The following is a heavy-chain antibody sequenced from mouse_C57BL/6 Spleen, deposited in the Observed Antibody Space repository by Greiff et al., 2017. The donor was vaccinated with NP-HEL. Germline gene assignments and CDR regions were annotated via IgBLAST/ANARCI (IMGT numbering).Heavy chain of an antibody. CDR3: ARTSLLCLRRYFDV. CDR1: GYAFSSSW. CDR2: IYPGDGDT. J-gene: IGHJ1*03. Sequence: QVQLQQSGPELVKPGASVKISCKASGYAFSSSWMNWVKQRPGKGLEWIGRIYPGDGDTNYNGKFKGKATLTADKSSSTAYMQLSSLTSEDYAVYYCARTSLLCLRRYFDVWGTGTTVTVSS. D-gene: IGHD2-2*01. V-gene: IGHV1-82*01.